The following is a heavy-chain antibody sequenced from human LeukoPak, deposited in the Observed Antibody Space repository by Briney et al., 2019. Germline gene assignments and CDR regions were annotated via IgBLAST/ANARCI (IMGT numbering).Heavy chain of an antibody. V-gene: IGHV3-23*01. CDR1: GFTFSTYA. D-gene: IGHD2-8*01. J-gene: IGHJ4*02. CDR3: AKDRSDNNTWYAGSH. CDR2: ISGSGDST. Sequence: GGSLRLSCAASGFTFSTYAMSWVRQAPGKGLEWVSGISGSGDSTYYADSVKGRFTISRDDSKSTLYLQMNSLRAEDTAVYYCAKDRSDNNTWYAGSHWGQGTLVTVSS.